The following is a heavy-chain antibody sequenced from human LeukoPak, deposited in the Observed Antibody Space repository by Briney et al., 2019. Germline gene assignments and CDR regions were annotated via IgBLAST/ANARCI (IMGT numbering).Heavy chain of an antibody. CDR1: GFTFSDYY. V-gene: IGHV3-11*04. CDR2: ISSSGSTI. CDR3: ARDHRTVTTFIYWYFDL. Sequence: GGSLRLSCAASGFTFSDYYMSWIRQAPGKGLEWVSYISSSGSTIYYADSVKGRFTISRDNAKNSLYLQMDSLRAEDTAVYYCARDHRTVTTFIYWYFDLWGRGTLVTVSS. D-gene: IGHD4-17*01. J-gene: IGHJ2*01.